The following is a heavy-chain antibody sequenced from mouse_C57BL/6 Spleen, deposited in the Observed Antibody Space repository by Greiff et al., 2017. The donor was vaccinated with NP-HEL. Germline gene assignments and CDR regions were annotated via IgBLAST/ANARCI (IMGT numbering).Heavy chain of an antibody. Sequence: VESGRGLVKPGGSLKLSCAASGFTFSDYGMHWVRQAPEKGLEWVAYISSGSSTIYYADTVKGRFTISRDNAKNTLFLQMTSLRSEDTAMYYCARSPYYYGSVFDYWGQGTTLTVSS. J-gene: IGHJ2*01. D-gene: IGHD1-1*01. CDR2: ISSGSSTI. CDR3: ARSPYYYGSVFDY. V-gene: IGHV5-17*01. CDR1: GFTFSDYG.